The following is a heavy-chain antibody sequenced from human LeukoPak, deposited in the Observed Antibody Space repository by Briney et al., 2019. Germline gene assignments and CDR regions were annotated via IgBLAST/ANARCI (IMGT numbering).Heavy chain of an antibody. V-gene: IGHV4-34*01. D-gene: IGHD2-21*01. CDR2: INHSGSA. CDR1: GGAFSGYY. Sequence: SETLSLTCAIYGGAFSGYYWSWIRQPPKKGLEWIGEINHSGSASYNPSLKSRVTISVDTSKNQFSPKLSSVTAADTAVYYCARASPYDYYSDYWGQGTLVTVSS. J-gene: IGHJ4*02. CDR3: ARASPYDYYSDY.